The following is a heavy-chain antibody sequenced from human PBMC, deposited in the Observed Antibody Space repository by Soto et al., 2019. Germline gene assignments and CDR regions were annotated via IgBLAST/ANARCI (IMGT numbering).Heavy chain of an antibody. V-gene: IGHV3-23*01. J-gene: IGHJ4*02. D-gene: IGHD2-2*01. Sequence: EVQLLESGGVLVQPGGSLRLSCAASGFTFTNYAMNWVRLAPGKGLEWVSTISDSGSTYYADSVKGRFTISRDNSKNTLYLHMSSLRAEDTAVYFCAKGVDRPHCTRTSCLFYFDYWGQGTLVTVSS. CDR1: GFTFTNYA. CDR2: ISDSGST. CDR3: AKGVDRPHCTRTSCLFYFDY.